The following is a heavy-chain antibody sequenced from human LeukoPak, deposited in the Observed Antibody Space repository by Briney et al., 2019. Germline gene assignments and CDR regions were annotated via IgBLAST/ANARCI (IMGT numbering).Heavy chain of an antibody. V-gene: IGHV3-23*01. CDR3: ARDLDWLEDY. J-gene: IGHJ4*02. Sequence: GGSLRLSCEASGFTFSSYGMSWVRQAPGKGLEWVSAISDSGGSTYYADSVKGRFTISRDNAKNTLYLQMNSLRAEDTAVYYCARDLDWLEDYWGQGTLVTVSS. CDR1: GFTFSSYG. D-gene: IGHD3-9*01. CDR2: ISDSGGST.